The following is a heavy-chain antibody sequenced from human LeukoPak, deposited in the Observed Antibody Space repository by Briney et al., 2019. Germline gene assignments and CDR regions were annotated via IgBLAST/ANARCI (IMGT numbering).Heavy chain of an antibody. CDR2: IYYSGST. V-gene: IGHV4-61*01. J-gene: IGHJ6*04. CDR1: GGSVSSGSNY. D-gene: IGHD3-10*01. CDR3: ARDSLWLGESGSYHYQGMDV. Sequence: SETLSLTCTVSGGSVSSGSNYWSWIRQPPGKGLEWIGYIYYSGSTNYNPSLKSRVTISVDTSKNQFSLKLSSVTAADTAVYYCARDSLWLGESGSYHYQGMDVWGKGTTVTVSS.